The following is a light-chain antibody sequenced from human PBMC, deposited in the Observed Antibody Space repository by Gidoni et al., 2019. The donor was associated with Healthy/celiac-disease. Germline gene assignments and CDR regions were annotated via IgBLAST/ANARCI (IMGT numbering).Light chain of an antibody. Sequence: EIVLPQSPGTLSLSPGERATLSCRASQSVSSSYLAWYQQKPGQAPRLLIYGASSRATGIPDRFSGSGSGTDFTLTISRLEPEDFAVYYCQQYGSSLYTFXXXTKLEIK. J-gene: IGKJ2*01. V-gene: IGKV3-20*01. CDR1: QSVSSSY. CDR2: GAS. CDR3: QQYGSSLYT.